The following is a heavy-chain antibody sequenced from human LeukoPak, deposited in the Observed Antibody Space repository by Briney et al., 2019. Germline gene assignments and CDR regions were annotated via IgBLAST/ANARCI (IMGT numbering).Heavy chain of an antibody. V-gene: IGHV1-18*01. CDR3: AREHLTELLPLDH. J-gene: IGHJ4*02. CDR2: ISAYGSNT. D-gene: IGHD1-26*01. CDR1: GYTFTSYG. Sequence: GSVRVSCKASGYTFTSYGMSWVRQAPGQGLEWVAWISAYGSNTNYGQTLQGRVTMSTDTSTSTVYMKLRSLRSDDTAVYYCAREHLTELLPLDHWGQGTKVTVSS.